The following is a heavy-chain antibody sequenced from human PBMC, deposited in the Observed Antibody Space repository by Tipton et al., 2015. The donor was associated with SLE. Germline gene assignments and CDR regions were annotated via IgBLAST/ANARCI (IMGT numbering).Heavy chain of an antibody. V-gene: IGHV1-69*01. J-gene: IGHJ3*02. CDR1: GGTFSSYA. CDR2: IIPIFGTA. CDR3: ARFLAVAAEEAFDI. D-gene: IGHD6-19*01. Sequence: QSGPEVKKPGSSVKVSCKASGGTFSSYAISWVRQAPGQGLEWMGGIIPIFGTANYAQKFQGRVTITADESTSTAYMELSSLRSEDAAVYYCARFLAVAAEEAFDIWGQGTMVTVSS.